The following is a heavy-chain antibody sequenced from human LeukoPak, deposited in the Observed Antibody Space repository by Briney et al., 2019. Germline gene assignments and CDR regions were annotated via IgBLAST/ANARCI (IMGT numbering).Heavy chain of an antibody. V-gene: IGHV3-11*01. J-gene: IGHJ4*02. D-gene: IGHD3-10*01. CDR2: ISSSGSTI. Sequence: PGGSLRLSCAASGFTFSDYYMSWIRQAPGKGLEWVSYISSSGSTIYYADSVKGRFTISRGNAKNSLYLQMNSLRAEDTAVYYCARVSYYGSGSYLYYFDYWGQGTLVTVSS. CDR3: ARVSYYGSGSYLYYFDY. CDR1: GFTFSDYY.